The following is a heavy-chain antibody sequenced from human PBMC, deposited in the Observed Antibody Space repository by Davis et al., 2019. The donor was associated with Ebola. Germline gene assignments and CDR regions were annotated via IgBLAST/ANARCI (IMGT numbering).Heavy chain of an antibody. CDR1: GYTFTHYG. CDR2: ISAYNGDT. J-gene: IGHJ4*02. CDR3: ARAQFPTTSDH. Sequence: ASVKVSCKASGYTFTHYGISWVRQAPGQGLEWMGWISAYNGDTNYEQKLQGRVTMTTDTSTSTAYMELRSLRSDDTAVYYCARAQFPTTSDHWGQGTLVTVSS. D-gene: IGHD1-1*01. V-gene: IGHV1-18*04.